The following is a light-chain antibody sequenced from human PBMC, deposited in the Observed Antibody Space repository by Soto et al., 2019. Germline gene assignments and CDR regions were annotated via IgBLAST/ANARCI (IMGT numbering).Light chain of an antibody. CDR3: QQYNGT. V-gene: IGKV1-13*02. CDR2: DAS. J-gene: IGKJ1*01. Sequence: AAQLTQSPSSLSASVGDRVTISCRASQGIGSALAWYQQKPGKAPKVLIYDASNLERGVPSRFSGSGSGTDFTLSISSLQPDDFATYYCQQYNGTFGQGTKVDIK. CDR1: QGIGSA.